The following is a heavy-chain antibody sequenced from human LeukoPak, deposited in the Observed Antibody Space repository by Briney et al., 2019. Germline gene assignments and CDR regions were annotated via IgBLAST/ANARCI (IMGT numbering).Heavy chain of an antibody. CDR1: GFTFSSYG. CDR3: AKDRGDGPDY. Sequence: GGSLRLSCAASGFTFSSYGMHWVRQAPGKGLEWVAVISYDGSNKYYADSVKGRFTISRDNSKSTLYLQMNSLRAEDTAVYYCAKDRGDGPDYWGQGTLVTVSS. V-gene: IGHV3-30*18. D-gene: IGHD3-10*01. CDR2: ISYDGSNK. J-gene: IGHJ4*02.